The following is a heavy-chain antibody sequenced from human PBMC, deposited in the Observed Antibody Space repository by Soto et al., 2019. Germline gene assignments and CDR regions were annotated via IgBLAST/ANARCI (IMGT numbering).Heavy chain of an antibody. J-gene: IGHJ4*02. D-gene: IGHD5-12*01. Sequence: PSETLSLTCAVSGGSISSGGYSWSWIRQPPGKGLEWIGYIYHGGSTYYNPSLKSRVTISVDRSKNQFSLKLSSVTAADTAVYYCAAGGGLPRYYWGQGTLVTVSS. CDR1: GGSISSGGYS. V-gene: IGHV4-30-2*01. CDR2: IYHGGST. CDR3: AAGGGLPRYY.